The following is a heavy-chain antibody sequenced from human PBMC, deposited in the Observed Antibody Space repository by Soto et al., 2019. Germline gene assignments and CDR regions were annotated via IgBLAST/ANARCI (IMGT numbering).Heavy chain of an antibody. CDR2: IYSGGIT. D-gene: IGHD2-15*01. V-gene: IGHV3-66*04. CDR1: GFTVSNNY. Sequence: GGSLRLSCAASGFTVSNNYMSWVRQAPGKGLEWVSVIYSGGITYNADSVKGRFTTSRDNSKNTLYLQMNSLRAEDTAVYYCARQPLHEVVRRYYYYYMDVWGKGSTVTVSS. J-gene: IGHJ6*03. CDR3: ARQPLHEVVRRYYYYYMDV.